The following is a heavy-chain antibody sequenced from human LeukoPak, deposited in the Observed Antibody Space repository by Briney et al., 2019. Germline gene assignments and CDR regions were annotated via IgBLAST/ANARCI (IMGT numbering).Heavy chain of an antibody. CDR3: TGSRTTWNDLDY. J-gene: IGHJ4*02. Sequence: GGSLRLSCAVSGLTISDHYMDWVRQAPGKGLEWVGRSRDKTNSHSTEYAASVKGRFTISRDDSKNSLFLQMNSLKTEDTAVYYCTGSRTTWNDLDYWGQGTLVTVSS. CDR2: SRDKTNSHST. V-gene: IGHV3-72*01. D-gene: IGHD1-1*01. CDR1: GLTISDHY.